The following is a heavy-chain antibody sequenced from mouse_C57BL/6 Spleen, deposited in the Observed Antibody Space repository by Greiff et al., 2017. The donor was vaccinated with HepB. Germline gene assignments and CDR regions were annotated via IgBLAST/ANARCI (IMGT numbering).Heavy chain of an antibody. V-gene: IGHV1-55*01. Sequence: QVQLQQPGAELVKPGASVKMSCKASGYTFTSYWITWVKQRPGQGLEWIGDIYPGSGSTNYNEKFKSKATLTVDTSSSTAYMQLSSLTSEDSAVYYCAREYYGTRYFDYWGQGTTLTVSS. D-gene: IGHD1-1*01. CDR2: IYPGSGST. CDR1: GYTFTSYW. CDR3: AREYYGTRYFDY. J-gene: IGHJ2*01.